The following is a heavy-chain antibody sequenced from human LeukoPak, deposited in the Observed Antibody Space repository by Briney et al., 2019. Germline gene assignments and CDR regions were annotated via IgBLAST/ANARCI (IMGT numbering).Heavy chain of an antibody. J-gene: IGHJ4*02. CDR2: IGGRGGRT. CDR3: AKPLHDYGDSYFDY. CDR1: GFTFSIYA. Sequence: GGSLRLSCAASGFTFSIYAMTWVRQAPGKGLEWVSAIGGRGGRTYYAGSVKGRFTISRDNSKNTLYLQMNSLRAEDTAVYYCAKPLHDYGDSYFDYWGQGTLVTVSS. V-gene: IGHV3-23*01. D-gene: IGHD4-17*01.